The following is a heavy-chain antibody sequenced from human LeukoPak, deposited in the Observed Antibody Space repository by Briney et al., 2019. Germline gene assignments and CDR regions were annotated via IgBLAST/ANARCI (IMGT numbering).Heavy chain of an antibody. J-gene: IGHJ4*02. CDR3: LYSSSWYYFDY. Sequence: SETLSLTCTVSGGSISSGGYYWSWIRQPPGKGLEWIGYIYHSGSTYYNPSLKSRVTISVDRSKNQFSLKLSSVAAADTAVYYCLYSSSWYYFDYWGQGTLVTVSS. V-gene: IGHV4-30-2*01. CDR1: GGSISSGGYY. D-gene: IGHD6-13*01. CDR2: IYHSGST.